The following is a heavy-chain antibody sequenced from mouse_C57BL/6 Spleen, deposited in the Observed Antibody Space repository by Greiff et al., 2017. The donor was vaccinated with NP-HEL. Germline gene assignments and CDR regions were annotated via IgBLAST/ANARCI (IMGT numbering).Heavy chain of an antibody. V-gene: IGHV1-18*01. CDR3: ARGYPPYWYFDV. J-gene: IGHJ1*03. CDR1: GYTFTDYN. Sequence: EVQLQQSGPELVKPGASVKIPCKASGYTFTDYNMDWVKQSHGKSLEWIGDINPNNGGTIYNQKFKGKATLTVDKSSSTAYMELRSLTSADTAVYYCARGYPPYWYFDVWGTGTTVTVSS. CDR2: INPNNGGT.